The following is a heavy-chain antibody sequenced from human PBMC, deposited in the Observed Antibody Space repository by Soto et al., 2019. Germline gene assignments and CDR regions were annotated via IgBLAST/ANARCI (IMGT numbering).Heavy chain of an antibody. V-gene: IGHV3-74*01. CDR2: INTDGSIT. J-gene: IGHJ4*02. CDR1: GFTFSSYW. D-gene: IGHD2-15*01. Sequence: GGSLRLSCAASGFTFSSYWMHWVRQVPGKGLVWVSRINTDGSITSHADSVKGRFTISRDSAKNTLYLQMNSLRADDTAVYYCTRDSGGRDAYWGQGALVTVSS. CDR3: TRDSGGRDAY.